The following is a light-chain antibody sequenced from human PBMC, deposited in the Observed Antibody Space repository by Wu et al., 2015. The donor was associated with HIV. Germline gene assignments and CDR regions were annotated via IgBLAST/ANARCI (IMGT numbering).Light chain of an antibody. CDR1: QSVTNS. Sequence: ETVLSQSPATLSLSPGERATLSCRASQSVTNSLAWYQQKPGQAPSLLIYDASHRASGIPGRFSGSGSGTDFTLTIRRLEPEDFAVYYCQQYGSSPPVTFGQGTRLEIK. J-gene: IGKJ5*01. CDR2: DAS. CDR3: QQYGSSPPVT. V-gene: IGKV3-20*01.